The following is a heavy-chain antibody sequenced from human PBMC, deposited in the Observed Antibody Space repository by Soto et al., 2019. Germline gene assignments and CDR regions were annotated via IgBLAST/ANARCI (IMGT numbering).Heavy chain of an antibody. Sequence: ASVKVSCKASGYTFTSYDINWVRQATGQGLEWMGWMNPNSGNTGYAQKFQGRVTMTRNTSISTAYMELSSLRSEDTAVYYCARGPPITIFGVVTAYYYGMDVWGQGTTVTVSS. J-gene: IGHJ6*02. CDR2: MNPNSGNT. V-gene: IGHV1-8*01. CDR3: ARGPPITIFGVVTAYYYGMDV. D-gene: IGHD3-3*01. CDR1: GYTFTSYD.